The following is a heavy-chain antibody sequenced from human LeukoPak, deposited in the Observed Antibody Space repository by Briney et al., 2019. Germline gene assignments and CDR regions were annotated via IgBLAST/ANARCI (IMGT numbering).Heavy chain of an antibody. CDR1: GFTFDDYA. V-gene: IGHV3-43*02. Sequence: GGSLRLSCAASGFTFDDYAMHWVRQAPGKGLEWVSLISGDSGSTYYADSVEGRFTISRDNSKNSRYLQMNSLRNDDTALYYCAKDTEGYTYGYYYYGMDVWGQGTTVTVSS. J-gene: IGHJ6*02. CDR2: ISGDSGST. CDR3: AKDTEGYTYGYYYYGMDV. D-gene: IGHD5-18*01.